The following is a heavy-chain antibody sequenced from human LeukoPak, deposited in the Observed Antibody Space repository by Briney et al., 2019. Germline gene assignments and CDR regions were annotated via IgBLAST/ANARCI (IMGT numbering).Heavy chain of an antibody. J-gene: IGHJ3*02. D-gene: IGHD2-2*01. V-gene: IGHV3-48*01. Sequence: PGGSLRLSCAASGFTFSSYSMNWVRQAPGKGLEWVSYISSSSSTIYYADSVKGRFTISRDNAKNSLYLQMNSLRAEDTAVYYCARDSDQLLGGAFDIWGQGTMVTVSS. CDR2: ISSSSSTI. CDR1: GFTFSSYS. CDR3: ARDSDQLLGGAFDI.